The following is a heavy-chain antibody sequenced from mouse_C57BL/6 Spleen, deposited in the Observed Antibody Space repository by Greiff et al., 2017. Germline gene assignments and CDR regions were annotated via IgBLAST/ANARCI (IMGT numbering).Heavy chain of an antibody. CDR2: ISNGGGST. D-gene: IGHD2-2*01. V-gene: IGHV5-12*01. J-gene: IGHJ4*01. CDR1: GFTFSDYY. Sequence: EVKLMESGGGLVQPGGSLKLSCAASGFTFSDYYMYWVRQTPEKRLEWVAYISNGGGSTYYPDTVKGRFTISRDNAKNTLYLQMSRLKSEDTAMYYCARGVTRGGDYYAMDYWGQGTSVTVSS. CDR3: ARGVTRGGDYYAMDY.